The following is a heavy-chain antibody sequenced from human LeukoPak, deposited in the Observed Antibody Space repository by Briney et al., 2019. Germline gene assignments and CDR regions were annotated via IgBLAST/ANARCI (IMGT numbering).Heavy chain of an antibody. Sequence: SETLSLTCAVYGGSFSGYSWSWIRQPPGKGLEWIGEINHSGSTNYNPSLKSRVTISVDTSKNQFSLRLSSVTAADTAVYYCARGRYSSSWYWLSWFDPWGQGTLVTVSS. CDR2: INHSGST. D-gene: IGHD6-13*01. CDR1: GGSFSGYS. V-gene: IGHV4-34*01. J-gene: IGHJ5*02. CDR3: ARGRYSSSWYWLSWFDP.